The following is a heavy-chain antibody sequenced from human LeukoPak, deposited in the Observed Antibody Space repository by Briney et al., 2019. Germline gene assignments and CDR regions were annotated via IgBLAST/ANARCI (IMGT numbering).Heavy chain of an antibody. CDR3: ARDGGGDTTQGDY. CDR1: GGTFSSYA. V-gene: IGHV1-69*04. Sequence: SSVQVSCKASGGTFSSYAISWVRPAPGQELEWMGRIIPILGIANYAQKFQGRVTITADKSTSTAYMELSSLRSEDTAVYYCARDGGGDTTQGDYWGQGTLVTVSS. J-gene: IGHJ4*02. CDR2: IIPILGIA. D-gene: IGHD2/OR15-2a*01.